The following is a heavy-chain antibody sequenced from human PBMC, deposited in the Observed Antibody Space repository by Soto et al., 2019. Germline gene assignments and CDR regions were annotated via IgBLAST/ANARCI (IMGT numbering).Heavy chain of an antibody. V-gene: IGHV4-30-4*01. CDR2: MFYTGTT. CDR1: GGSVVRGDYV. J-gene: IGHJ6*02. CDR3: ARNSGRGNFGYYGTDV. D-gene: IGHD3-10*01. Sequence: PSETLSLTCTASGGSVVRGDYVWTWVRKRPGKGLEGSGYMFYTGTTYYTPSLESRLTMFVDTSKNQFSLTLRSMTAADTAVYFGARNSGRGNFGYYGTDVWGQGTTVT.